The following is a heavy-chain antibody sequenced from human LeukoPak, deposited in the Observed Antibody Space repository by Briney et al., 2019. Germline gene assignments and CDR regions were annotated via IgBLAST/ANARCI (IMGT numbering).Heavy chain of an antibody. J-gene: IGHJ6*02. CDR1: GFTFSSYG. D-gene: IGHD2/OR15-2a*01. CDR3: ARDLYDYYYGMDV. CDR2: ISYHGSDK. Sequence: PGRSLRLSCAASGFTFSSYGMHWVRQAPGKGLEWVAAISYHGSDKYYPDSVKGRFTISRDNSRSTLYLQMNSLRAEDTAVYYCARDLYDYYYGMDVWGQGTTVTVSS. V-gene: IGHV3-30*03.